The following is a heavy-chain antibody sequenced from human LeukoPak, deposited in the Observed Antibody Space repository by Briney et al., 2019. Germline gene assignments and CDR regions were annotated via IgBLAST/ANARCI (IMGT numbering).Heavy chain of an antibody. D-gene: IGHD6-13*01. J-gene: IGHJ6*04. CDR1: GGSFSGYY. V-gene: IGHV4-34*01. CDR3: ARVASSSWYFGYYYHYGMDV. Sequence: PSETLSLTCAVYGGSFSGYYWSWIRQPPGKGLEWIGEINHSGSTNYNPSLKSRVTISVDTSKNQFSLKLSSVTAADTAVYYCARVASSSWYFGYYYHYGMDVWGKGTTVTVSS. CDR2: INHSGST.